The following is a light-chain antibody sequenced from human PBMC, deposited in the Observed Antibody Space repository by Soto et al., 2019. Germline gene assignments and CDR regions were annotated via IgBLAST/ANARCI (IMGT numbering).Light chain of an antibody. CDR3: QQYNNWPRT. V-gene: IGKV3-15*01. CDR1: QSVSSN. Sequence: EIVMTQSPATLSVSPGERATLSCRASQSVSSNLAWYQQKPGQAPRLLIYGASTRATGIPARFSGSGSGTEFTLTISSLQSEDFAVYDCQQYNNWPRTFGQGTKVEIQ. J-gene: IGKJ1*01. CDR2: GAS.